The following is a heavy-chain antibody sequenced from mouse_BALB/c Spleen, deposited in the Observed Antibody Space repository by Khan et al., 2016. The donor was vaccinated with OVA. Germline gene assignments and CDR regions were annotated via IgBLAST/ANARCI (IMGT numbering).Heavy chain of an antibody. Sequence: QVQLQQSGAELVKPGASVKLSCKTSGYTFTSYWIQWVKQRPGQGLGWIGQIFPGTGTTYYNENFKGKATLTVDTSANTVYMQFSSLTSEDSAVYFCARGYFGNYEFVYWGQGTLVTVSP. V-gene: IGHV1S132*01. CDR3: ARGYFGNYEFVY. CDR2: IFPGTGTT. CDR1: GYTFTSYW. D-gene: IGHD2-1*01. J-gene: IGHJ3*01.